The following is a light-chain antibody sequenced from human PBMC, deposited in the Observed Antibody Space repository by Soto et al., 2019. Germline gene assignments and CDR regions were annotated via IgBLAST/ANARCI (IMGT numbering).Light chain of an antibody. J-gene: IGLJ1*01. V-gene: IGLV2-14*03. CDR2: DVS. CDR1: SSDVGGSNY. CDR3: SSYTSSSTLYV. Sequence: QSALTQPASVSGSPGQSITISCTGTSSDVGGSNYVSWYQHHPGKAPKLMIYDVSNRPSGVSDRFSGSKSGHTASLTISGLQAEDEADYYCSSYTSSSTLYVFGSGTKLTVL.